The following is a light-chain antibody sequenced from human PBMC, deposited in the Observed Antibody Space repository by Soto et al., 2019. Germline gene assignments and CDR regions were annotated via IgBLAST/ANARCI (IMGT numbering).Light chain of an antibody. V-gene: IGKV1-5*01. CDR2: DAS. CDR1: QNIDNW. Sequence: DVQMTQSPSTLSASVGDRVTITCRASQNIDNWLAWYQQKPRKAPKLLIYDASSLESGVPSRFSGSGSGTEFTLTISSLQPDDFATYYCQQYNSYSGTFGQGTKV. J-gene: IGKJ1*01. CDR3: QQYNSYSGT.